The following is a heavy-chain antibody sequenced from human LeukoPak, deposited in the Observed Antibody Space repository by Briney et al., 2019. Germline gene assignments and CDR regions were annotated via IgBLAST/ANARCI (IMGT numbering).Heavy chain of an antibody. CDR3: AKEKNSYSSSSGQGY. J-gene: IGHJ4*02. D-gene: IGHD6-6*01. Sequence: GGSLRLSCAASGFTFSSYGMHWVRQAPGKGMEWVAFIRYDGSNKYYADSVKGRLTISRDNSKNTLYLQMTSLRGDDTAVYYCAKEKNSYSSSSGQGYWGQGTLVTVSS. CDR2: IRYDGSNK. V-gene: IGHV3-30*02. CDR1: GFTFSSYG.